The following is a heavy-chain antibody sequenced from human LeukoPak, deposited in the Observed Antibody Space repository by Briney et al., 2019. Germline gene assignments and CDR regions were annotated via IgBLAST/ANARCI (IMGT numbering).Heavy chain of an antibody. CDR2: INWNGGST. D-gene: IGHD3-22*01. CDR3: ARDYYYDSSGYDTPDDY. V-gene: IGHV3-20*04. J-gene: IGHJ4*02. Sequence: GGSLRLSCAASGFTFDDYGMSWVRQAPEKGLEWVSGINWNGGSTGYADSVKGRFTISRDNAKNSLYLQMNSLRAEDTALYCCARDYYYDSSGYDTPDDYWGQGTLVTVSS. CDR1: GFTFDDYG.